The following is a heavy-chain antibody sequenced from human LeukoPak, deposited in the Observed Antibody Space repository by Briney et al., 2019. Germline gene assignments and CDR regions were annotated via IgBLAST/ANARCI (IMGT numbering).Heavy chain of an antibody. CDR3: ARAQTPPPYCSGGSCYTLGPYYFDY. Sequence: ASVKASCKASGYTFTSYGISWVRQAPGQGLEWMGWISAYNGNTNYAQKLQGRVTMTTDTSTSTAYMELRSLRSDDTAAYYCARAQTPPPYCSGGSCYTLGPYYFDYWGQGTLVTVSS. CDR1: GYTFTSYG. J-gene: IGHJ4*02. CDR2: ISAYNGNT. V-gene: IGHV1-18*01. D-gene: IGHD2-15*01.